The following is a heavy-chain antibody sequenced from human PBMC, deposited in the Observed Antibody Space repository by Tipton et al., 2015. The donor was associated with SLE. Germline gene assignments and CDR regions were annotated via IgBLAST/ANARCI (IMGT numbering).Heavy chain of an antibody. D-gene: IGHD3-16*01. CDR2: LYAGGST. J-gene: IGHJ5*02. Sequence: TLSLTCTVSGGSISSYYWSWIRQSPGQGLEWVGSLYAGGSTYFHPSLKSRASISADASKNHFSLKLNSVTAADTAVYYCAREMENYDSGQMNWFDPWGPGTLVIVSS. CDR1: GGSISSYY. V-gene: IGHV4-4*08. CDR3: AREMENYDSGQMNWFDP.